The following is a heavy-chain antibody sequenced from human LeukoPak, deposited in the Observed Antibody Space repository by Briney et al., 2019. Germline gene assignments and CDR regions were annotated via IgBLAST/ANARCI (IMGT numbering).Heavy chain of an antibody. V-gene: IGHV4-59*01. CDR3: ARHRGASYYNILTGYLDAFDI. CDR2: IYYSGST. D-gene: IGHD3-9*01. J-gene: IGHJ3*02. Sequence: SETLSLTCTVSGGSISSYYWSWIRQPPGKGLEWIGYIYYSGSTNYNPSLKSRVTISVDTSKNQFSLKLSSVTAADTAVYYCARHRGASYYNILTGYLDAFDIWGQGTMVTVSS. CDR1: GGSISSYY.